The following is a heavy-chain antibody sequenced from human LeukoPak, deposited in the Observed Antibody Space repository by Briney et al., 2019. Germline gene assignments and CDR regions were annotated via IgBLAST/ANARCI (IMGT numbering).Heavy chain of an antibody. CDR3: ARTNCGGDCYSAIDY. J-gene: IGHJ4*02. V-gene: IGHV5-51*01. CDR2: IYPGDSDT. CDR1: GYSFTSYW. D-gene: IGHD2-21*02. Sequence: PGESLKISCQGSGYSFTSYWIGWVRQMPGKGLEWMGIIYPGDSDTRYSPSFQGQVTISADKSISTAYPQWSSLKASDTAMYYCARTNCGGDCYSAIDYWGQGTLVTVSS.